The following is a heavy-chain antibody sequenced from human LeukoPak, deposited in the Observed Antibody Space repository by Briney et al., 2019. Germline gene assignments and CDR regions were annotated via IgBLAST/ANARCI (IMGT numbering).Heavy chain of an antibody. J-gene: IGHJ4*02. CDR2: IRYDGSNK. CDR1: GFTFNSYG. D-gene: IGHD3-3*01. Sequence: GGSLRLSCAASGFTFNSYGMHWVRQAPGKGLEWVAFIRYDGSNKYYADSVKGRFTISRDNSKNTLYLQMNSLRAEDTAVYYCATIWSGYTMAFDYWGQGTLVTVSS. CDR3: ATIWSGYTMAFDY. V-gene: IGHV3-30*02.